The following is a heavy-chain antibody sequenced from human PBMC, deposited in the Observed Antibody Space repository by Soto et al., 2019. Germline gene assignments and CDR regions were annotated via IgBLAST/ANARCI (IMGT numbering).Heavy chain of an antibody. D-gene: IGHD1-1*01. CDR1: GFTFSSYS. Sequence: EVQLVESGGGLVQPGGSLRLSCAASGFTFSSYSMNWVRQAPGKGLEWVSYISSSSSTIYYADSVKGRFTISRDNAKNSLYLQMNSLSAEDTAVYYCARKDWIGLFMDVWGKGTTVTVSS. CDR2: ISSSSSTI. CDR3: ARKDWIGLFMDV. J-gene: IGHJ6*03. V-gene: IGHV3-48*01.